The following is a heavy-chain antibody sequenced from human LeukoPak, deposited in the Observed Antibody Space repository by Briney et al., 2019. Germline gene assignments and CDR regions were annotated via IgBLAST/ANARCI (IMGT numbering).Heavy chain of an antibody. Sequence: SETLSLTCAVYGGSFSGYYWSWIRQPPGKGLEWIGEINHSGSTNYNPSLKSRVTISVDTSKNQFSLKLSSVTAADTAVYYCAREEDSSGYYTGYWGQGTLVTVSS. CDR1: GGSFSGYY. V-gene: IGHV4-34*01. CDR2: INHSGST. D-gene: IGHD3-22*01. J-gene: IGHJ4*02. CDR3: AREEDSSGYYTGY.